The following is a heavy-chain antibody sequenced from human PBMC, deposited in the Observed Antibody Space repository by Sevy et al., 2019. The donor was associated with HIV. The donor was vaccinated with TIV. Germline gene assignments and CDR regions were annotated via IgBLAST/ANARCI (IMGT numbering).Heavy chain of an antibody. Sequence: GGSLRLSCAASGFTFSSYAMHWVRQAPGKGLEWVAVISYDGSNKYYADSVKGRFTISRDNSKNQLYLQMNSLRAEDATVYYCARLPSPSIAVAAQARGAFDIWGQGTMVTVSS. CDR2: ISYDGSNK. V-gene: IGHV3-30-3*01. J-gene: IGHJ3*02. CDR1: GFTFSSYA. D-gene: IGHD6-19*01. CDR3: ARLPSPSIAVAAQARGAFDI.